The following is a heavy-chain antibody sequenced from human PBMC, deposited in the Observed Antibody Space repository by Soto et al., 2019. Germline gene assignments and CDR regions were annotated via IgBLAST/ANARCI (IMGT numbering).Heavy chain of an antibody. V-gene: IGHV4-34*01. J-gene: IGHJ4*02. D-gene: IGHD6-6*01. CDR3: ARASSRPARDY. Sequence: SETPSLTCAVYGGSFSGYYWSWIRQPPGKGLEWIGEINHSGSTNYNPSLKSRVTISVDTSKNQFSLKLSSVTAADTAVYYCARASSRPARDYWGQGTLVTVSS. CDR1: GGSFSGYY. CDR2: INHSGST.